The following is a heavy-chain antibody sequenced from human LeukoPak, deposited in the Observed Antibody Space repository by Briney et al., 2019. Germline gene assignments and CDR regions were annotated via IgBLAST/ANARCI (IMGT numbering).Heavy chain of an antibody. V-gene: IGHV4-31*03. CDR2: IYYSGST. CDR3: ARDAGYSSSWSFTLFDY. D-gene: IGHD6-13*01. J-gene: IGHJ4*02. Sequence: PSETLSLTCTVSGGSISSGGYYWSWIRQHPGKGLEWIGYIYYSGSTYYNPSLKSRVTISVDTSKNQFSLKLSSVTAADTAVYYCARDAGYSSSWSFTLFDYWGQGTLVTVSS. CDR1: GGSISSGGYY.